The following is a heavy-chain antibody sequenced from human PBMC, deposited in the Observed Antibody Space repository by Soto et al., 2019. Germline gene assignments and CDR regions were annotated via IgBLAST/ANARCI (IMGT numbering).Heavy chain of an antibody. Sequence: GGSLRLSCAASGLTFSSYAMHWVRQAPGKGLEWVAVISYDGSNKYYADSVKGRFTISRDNSKNTLYLQMNSLRAEDTAVYYCARGGIVVVPAAIDYWGQGTLVTVSS. V-gene: IGHV3-30-3*01. D-gene: IGHD2-2*01. CDR3: ARGGIVVVPAAIDY. CDR1: GLTFSSYA. J-gene: IGHJ4*02. CDR2: ISYDGSNK.